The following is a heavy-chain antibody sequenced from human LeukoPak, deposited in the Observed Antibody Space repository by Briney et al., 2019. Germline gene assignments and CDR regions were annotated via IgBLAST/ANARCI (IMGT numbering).Heavy chain of an antibody. J-gene: IGHJ4*02. CDR2: ISASGVST. V-gene: IGHV3-23*01. CDR3: AKDVGMATLPGG. Sequence: VWSLRLSCAASGFTFSNSAMTWVRQAPRQGLEWVSTISASGVSTYYADSVKGRYTISRDNSENTLYLQMSSLRAEDPAVYYCAKDVGMATLPGGWGQGTLVTVSS. CDR1: GFTFSNSA. D-gene: IGHD5-24*01.